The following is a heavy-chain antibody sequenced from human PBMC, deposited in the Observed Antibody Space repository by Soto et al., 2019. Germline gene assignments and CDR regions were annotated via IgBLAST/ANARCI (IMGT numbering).Heavy chain of an antibody. CDR2: INPNSGGT. CDR1: GYTFTGYY. Sequence: GTSVKLSCKASGYTFTGYYMHWVRQAPGQGLEWMGWINPNSGGTNYAQKFQGWVTMTRDTSISTAYMELSRLRSDDTAVYYCARSIVVVPATAFDIWGQGTMVTVSS. V-gene: IGHV1-2*04. CDR3: ARSIVVVPATAFDI. D-gene: IGHD2-2*01. J-gene: IGHJ3*02.